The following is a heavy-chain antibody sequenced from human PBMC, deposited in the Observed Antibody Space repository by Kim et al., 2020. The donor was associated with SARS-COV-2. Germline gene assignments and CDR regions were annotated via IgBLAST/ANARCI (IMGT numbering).Heavy chain of an antibody. CDR1: GFTVSSYE. Sequence: GGSLRLSCAASGFTVSSYEMNWVRQAPGKGLEWITTYATSTYYTDSVKGRFTISRDNAKNSLYLQMNSLRADDTALYYCARGWMDVWGQGTTVTVSS. CDR2: ITTYATST. V-gene: IGHV3-48*03. J-gene: IGHJ6*02. CDR3: ARGWMDV.